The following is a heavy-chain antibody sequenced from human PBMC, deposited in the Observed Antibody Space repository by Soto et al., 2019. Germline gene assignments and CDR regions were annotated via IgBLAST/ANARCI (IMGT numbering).Heavy chain of an antibody. CDR2: IYSGGST. CDR3: VRSWGVYCSSTRCYSPWLDP. D-gene: IGHD2-2*02. Sequence: GGSLRLSCAASGFTVSSNYMSWVRQAPGKGLEWVSVIYSGGSTYYADSVRGRFTISRDNAKNSVILQMNSLRVEDTAVYYCVRSWGVYCSSTRCYSPWLDPWGQGTLVTVSS. J-gene: IGHJ5*02. CDR1: GFTVSSNY. V-gene: IGHV3-53*01.